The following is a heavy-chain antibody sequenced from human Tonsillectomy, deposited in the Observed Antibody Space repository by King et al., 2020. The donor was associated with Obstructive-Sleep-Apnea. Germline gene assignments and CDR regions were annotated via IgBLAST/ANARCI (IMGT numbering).Heavy chain of an antibody. CDR1: GGSISSSSYY. J-gene: IGHJ4*02. Sequence: QVQLQESGPGLVKPSETLSLTCTVSGGSISSSSYYWGWIRQPPGKGLEWIGSIYYSGSTYYNPSLTSRVTISVDTSKNQYSLKLSSVTAADTAVYYCARDLFVGVTYCDYWGQGTLVTVSS. V-gene: IGHV4-39*07. D-gene: IGHD3-16*01. CDR2: IYYSGST. CDR3: ARDLFVGVTYCDY.